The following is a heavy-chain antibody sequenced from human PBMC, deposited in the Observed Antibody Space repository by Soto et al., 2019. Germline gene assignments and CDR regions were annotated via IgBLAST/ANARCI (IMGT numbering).Heavy chain of an antibody. CDR3: ARDKITGLFDY. D-gene: IGHD2-8*02. J-gene: IGHJ4*02. CDR2: INHSGST. CDR1: RGTFSGYY. V-gene: IGHV4-34*01. Sequence: QVQLQQWGVGLLKPSETLSLTCAVYRGTFSGYYWTWIRQPPGTGLEWIGEINHSGSTNYNPSLKSRVTISVDTSKNQFSLKLTSVSAADTAVYYCARDKITGLFDYWAQGTLVTVSS.